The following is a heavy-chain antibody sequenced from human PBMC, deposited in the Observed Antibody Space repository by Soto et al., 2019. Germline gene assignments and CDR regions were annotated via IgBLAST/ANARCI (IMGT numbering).Heavy chain of an antibody. V-gene: IGHV1-18*01. J-gene: IGHJ4*02. CDR1: GYIFTSYG. CDR3: XXXXXGDY. Sequence: QAHLVQSGPEVKKPGASVKVSCKGSGYIFTSYGIAWVRQAPGQGLEWMGWISAHNGNTEYAQKFQGRVTVTRDTXXXXXXXXXXXXXXXXXXXXXXXXXXXGDYWGQGALVTVSS. CDR2: ISAHNGNT.